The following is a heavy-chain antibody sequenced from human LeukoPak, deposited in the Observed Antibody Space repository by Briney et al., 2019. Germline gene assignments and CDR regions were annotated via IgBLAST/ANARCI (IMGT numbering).Heavy chain of an antibody. D-gene: IGHD6-6*01. CDR2: IYYSGST. V-gene: IGHV4-30-4*01. CDR3: ASETYSSSSYYFDY. Sequence: SQTLSLTCTVSGVSISSGDYYWRWIRQPPGKGLEWIGYIYYSGSTYYNPSLKSRVTISVDTSKNQFSLKLSSVTAADTAVYYCASETYSSSSYYFDYWGQGTLVTVSS. CDR1: GVSISSGDYY. J-gene: IGHJ4*02.